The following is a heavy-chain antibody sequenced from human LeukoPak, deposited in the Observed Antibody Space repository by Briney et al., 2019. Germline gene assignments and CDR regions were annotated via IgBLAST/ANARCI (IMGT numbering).Heavy chain of an antibody. CDR3: ARESNEMATITSSWFDP. Sequence: GASVKVSCKASGYTFTGYYMHWVRQAPGQGLEWMGWINPNSGGTNYAQKFQGRVTMTRDTSISTAYMELSRLRSDDTAVYYCARESNEMATITSSWFDPWGQGTLVTVSS. V-gene: IGHV1-2*02. D-gene: IGHD5-24*01. J-gene: IGHJ5*02. CDR2: INPNSGGT. CDR1: GYTFTGYY.